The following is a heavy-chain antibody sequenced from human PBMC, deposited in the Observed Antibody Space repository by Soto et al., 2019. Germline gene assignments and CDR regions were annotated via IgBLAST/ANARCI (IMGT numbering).Heavy chain of an antibody. CDR1: GFPFSTYE. CDR2: ITTSGSDM. V-gene: IGHV3-48*03. J-gene: IGHJ4*02. D-gene: IGHD1-20*01. CDR3: VIERFFYDITDQED. Sequence: GGSLRLSCAGSGFPFSTYEMNWVRQAPGKGLEWIAHITTSGSDMNYADSVKGRFTISRDNSKSSVFLQMNSLRVEDTAIYYCVIERFFYDITDQEDWRQGXQVTISS.